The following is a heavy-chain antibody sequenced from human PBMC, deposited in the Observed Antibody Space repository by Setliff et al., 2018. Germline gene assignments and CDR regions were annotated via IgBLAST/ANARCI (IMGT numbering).Heavy chain of an antibody. CDR3: ARDLDYQYYYDSSGRDAFDI. D-gene: IGHD3-22*01. CDR1: GYAFITFG. CDR2: MSPVYGIA. J-gene: IGHJ3*02. Sequence: ASVKVSCKTSGYAFITFGMSWVRQAPGQGLEWMGWMSPVYGIANYAQKFQGRVTMTTDTSTSTAYMELRSLRSDDTAVYYCARDLDYQYYYDSSGRDAFDIWGQGTMVTVSS. V-gene: IGHV1-18*01.